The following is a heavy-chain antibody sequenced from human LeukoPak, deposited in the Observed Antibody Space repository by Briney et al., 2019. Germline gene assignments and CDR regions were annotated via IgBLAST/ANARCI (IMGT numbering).Heavy chain of an antibody. Sequence: PRASVKVSCKASGYTFTSYGISWVRQAPGQGLEWMGWISAYNGNTNYAQKLQGRVTMTTDTSTSTAYMELRSLRSDDTAVYYCATGVWTYYDILTGYSPRGWGQGTLVTVSS. J-gene: IGHJ4*02. CDR1: GYTFTSYG. D-gene: IGHD3-9*01. V-gene: IGHV1-18*01. CDR3: ATGVWTYYDILTGYSPRG. CDR2: ISAYNGNT.